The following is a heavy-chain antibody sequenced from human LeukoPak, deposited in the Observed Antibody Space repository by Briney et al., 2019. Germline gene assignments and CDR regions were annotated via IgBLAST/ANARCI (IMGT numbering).Heavy chain of an antibody. CDR3: ARDIGPEYFQH. CDR2: ISSSSSYI. J-gene: IGHJ1*01. CDR1: GFTFRSYS. Sequence: GGSLRLSCAASGFTFRSYSMNWVRQAPGKGLEWVSSISSSSSYIYYADSVKGRFTISRDNAKNSLYLQMNSLRAEDTAVYYCARDIGPEYFQHWGQGTLVTVSS. V-gene: IGHV3-21*01.